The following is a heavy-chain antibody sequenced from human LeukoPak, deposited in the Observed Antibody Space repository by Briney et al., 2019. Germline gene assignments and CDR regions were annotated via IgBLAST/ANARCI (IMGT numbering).Heavy chain of an antibody. D-gene: IGHD3-10*01. Sequence: PGGSLRLSCAASGFTFSNACMSWVRHAPGKGLEWVCRIKSKTDGGTTDYAAPVKGRFTIARDDSKNTLYLQMISLKTEDTAVYACTTGLVVLLWVGELLPKEDYWGQGTLVTVSS. CDR2: IKSKTDGGTT. CDR1: GFTFSNAC. CDR3: TTGLVVLLWVGELLPKEDY. V-gene: IGHV3-15*01. J-gene: IGHJ4*02.